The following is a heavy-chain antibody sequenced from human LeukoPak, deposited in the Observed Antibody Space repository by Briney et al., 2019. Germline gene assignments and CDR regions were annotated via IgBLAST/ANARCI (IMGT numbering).Heavy chain of an antibody. D-gene: IGHD6-19*01. CDR2: ISAYNGNT. CDR1: GYTFTSYG. V-gene: IGHV1-18*01. J-gene: IGHJ3*02. CDR3: ARDLYSSGWTDAFDI. Sequence: VSVEVSCKASGYTFTSYGISWVRQAPGQGLEWMGWISAYNGNTNYAQKLQGRVTMTTDTSTSTAYMELRSLRSDDTAVYYCARDLYSSGWTDAFDIWGQGTMVTVSS.